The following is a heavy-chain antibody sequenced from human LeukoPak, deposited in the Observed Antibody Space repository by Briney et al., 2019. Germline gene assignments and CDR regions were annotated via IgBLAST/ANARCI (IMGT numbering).Heavy chain of an antibody. V-gene: IGHV4-34*01. D-gene: IGHD6-13*01. J-gene: IGHJ4*02. Sequence: SETLSLTCAIYGGSFSNFYWNWIRQSPGKGLEWIGEITQSGNTNYNPSLKSRVTISVDTSKNHFSLKLTSVTAAGTAVYYCARHDEYRSNHVGLDYWGQGTLVTVSS. CDR2: ITQSGNT. CDR3: ARHDEYRSNHVGLDY. CDR1: GGSFSNFY.